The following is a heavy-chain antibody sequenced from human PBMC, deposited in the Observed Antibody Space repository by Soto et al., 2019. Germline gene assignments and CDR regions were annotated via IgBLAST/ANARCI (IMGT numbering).Heavy chain of an antibody. Sequence: EVQLVESGGKVVQPGGSLRLSCVASGFTFSAYWMSWVRQAPGEGLEWVARIKFDGSGIQYADSVKGRFSISRDNAGNSVYLQMNSLRAEDTAVYYCARDSGYSSVDSVNHYVDYWGQGALVTVTS. J-gene: IGHJ4*02. CDR3: ARDSGYSSVDSVNHYVDY. CDR1: GFTFSAYW. D-gene: IGHD5-12*01. CDR2: IKFDGSGI. V-gene: IGHV3-7*01.